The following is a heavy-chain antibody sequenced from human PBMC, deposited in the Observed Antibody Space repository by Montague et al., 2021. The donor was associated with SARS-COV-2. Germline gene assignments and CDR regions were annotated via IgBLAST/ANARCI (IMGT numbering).Heavy chain of an antibody. CDR3: ARIPNDSWYVSYFDY. CDR2: TDWDDDK. CDR1: GLPLSTSGLC. J-gene: IGHJ4*02. V-gene: IGHV2-70*01. Sequence: PALGKPTQTLTLTCTLSGLPLSTSGLCVGWIRQPPGKALEWLALTDWDDDKYYSPSLKTRLSISKDTSKNQVVLTMANMEPVDTATYYCARIPNDSWYVSYFDYWGQGILVTVSS. D-gene: IGHD6-13*01.